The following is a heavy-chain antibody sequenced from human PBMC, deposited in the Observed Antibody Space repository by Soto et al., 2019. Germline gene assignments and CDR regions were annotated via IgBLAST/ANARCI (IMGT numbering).Heavy chain of an antibody. CDR1: GFSLSTSGVG. CDR3: AFTRGYCTTTSCHNWSEP. Sequence: SGPTLVNPTQTLTLTCTVSGFSLSTSGVGVGWIRQPPGKALEWLALIYWDDYKHYSPSLKSRLIITRGASKNQVVLTVTNLDPVDTGTYYCAFTRGYCTTTSCHNWSEPWGQGTLVTVSS. V-gene: IGHV2-5*02. D-gene: IGHD2-2*01. J-gene: IGHJ5*02. CDR2: IYWDDYK.